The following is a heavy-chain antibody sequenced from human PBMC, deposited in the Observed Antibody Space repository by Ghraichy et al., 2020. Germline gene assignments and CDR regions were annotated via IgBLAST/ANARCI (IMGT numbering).Heavy chain of an antibody. CDR2: ISYDGSNK. CDR1: GFTFSSYA. Sequence: GESLNISCAASGFTFSSYAMHWVRQAPGKGLEWVAVISYDGSNKYYADSVKGRFTISRDNSKNTLYLQMNSLRAEDTAVYYCARDGGEQLAFVDDYWGQGTLVTVSS. D-gene: IGHD6-13*01. V-gene: IGHV3-30-3*01. J-gene: IGHJ4*02. CDR3: ARDGGEQLAFVDDY.